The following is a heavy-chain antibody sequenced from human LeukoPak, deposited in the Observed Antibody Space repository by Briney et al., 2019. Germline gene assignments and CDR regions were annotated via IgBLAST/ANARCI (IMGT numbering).Heavy chain of an antibody. CDR3: ARVLGESSSWNYFDY. D-gene: IGHD6-13*01. J-gene: IGHJ4*02. CDR1: GYTFTSYY. CDR2: INPSGGST. Sequence: ASVKVSCKASGYTFTSYYMHWVRQAPRQGLEWMGIINPSGGSTSYAQKFQGRVTMTRDTSTSTVYMELSSLRSEDTAVYYCARVLGESSSWNYFDYWGQGTLVTVSS. V-gene: IGHV1-46*01.